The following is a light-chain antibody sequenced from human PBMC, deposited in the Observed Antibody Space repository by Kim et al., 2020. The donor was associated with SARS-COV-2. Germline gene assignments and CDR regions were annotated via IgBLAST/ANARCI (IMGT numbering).Light chain of an antibody. CDR1: SSDVGSYNL. Sequence: QSALTQPASVSGSPGQSIAISCTGTSSDVGSYNLVSWYQQHPGKAPKLVIYEVFERFSGISNRFSGSKSGDTASLTITGIQAEDEAYYYCSSFAGSSPPLVLFGGGTKL. V-gene: IGLV2-23*02. J-gene: IGLJ2*01. CDR3: SSFAGSSPPLVL. CDR2: EVF.